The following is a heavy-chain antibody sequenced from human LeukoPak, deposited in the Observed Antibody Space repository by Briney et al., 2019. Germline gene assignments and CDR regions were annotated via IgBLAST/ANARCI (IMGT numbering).Heavy chain of an antibody. CDR2: ISYDGSNK. CDR1: GFTFSSYG. CDR3: AKDIVVVTAGAPYYMDV. J-gene: IGHJ6*03. V-gene: IGHV3-30*18. Sequence: GGSLRLSCAASGFTFSSYGMHWVRQAPGKGLEWVAVISYDGSNKYYADSVKVRFTISRDNSKNTLYLQMNSLRAEDTAVYYCAKDIVVVTAGAPYYMDVWGKGTTVTVSS. D-gene: IGHD2-21*02.